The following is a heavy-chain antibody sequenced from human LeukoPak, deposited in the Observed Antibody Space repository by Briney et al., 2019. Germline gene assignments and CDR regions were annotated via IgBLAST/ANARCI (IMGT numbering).Heavy chain of an antibody. CDR3: ARVLRHFDWSPFDY. CDR1: GFTFDDYA. CDR2: ISWIGSST. J-gene: IGHJ4*01. V-gene: IGHV3-20*04. Sequence: AGGSLTLSCAASGFTFDDYAMSWVRQGPGKGLEWVSGISWIGSSTGHADSVKGRFTISRDNARNSLYLQMNSLRAEDTAFYYCARVLRHFDWSPFDYWGQGILVNGSS. D-gene: IGHD3-9*01.